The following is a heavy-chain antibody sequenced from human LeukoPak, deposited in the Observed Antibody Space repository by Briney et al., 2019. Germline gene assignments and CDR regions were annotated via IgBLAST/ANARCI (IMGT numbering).Heavy chain of an antibody. CDR3: ARLGWQWLVQAFDI. Sequence: SETLSLTCTVSGCSISSGYYWGWIRQPPGKGLEWIGTIYYGGSTYYNPSLKSRVTISVDTSKNQFSLKLSSVTAADTAVYYCARLGWQWLVQAFDIWGQGTMVTVSS. J-gene: IGHJ3*02. CDR1: GCSISSGYY. D-gene: IGHD6-19*01. V-gene: IGHV4-38-2*02. CDR2: IYYGGST.